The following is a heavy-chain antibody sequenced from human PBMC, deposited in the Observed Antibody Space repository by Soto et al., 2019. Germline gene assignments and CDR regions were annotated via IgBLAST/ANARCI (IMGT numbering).Heavy chain of an antibody. V-gene: IGHV4-31*03. J-gene: IGHJ4*02. CDR3: ARGDSDDSSGYEAH. Sequence: SETLSLTCTVSGGSISSGGYYWIWIRQHPGKGLEWIRYIYYSGSTYYNPSLKSRVTISVDTSKNQFSLKLSSVTAADTAVYYCARGDSDDSSGYEAHWGQGTLVTVSS. CDR2: IYYSGST. D-gene: IGHD3-22*01. CDR1: GGSISSGGYY.